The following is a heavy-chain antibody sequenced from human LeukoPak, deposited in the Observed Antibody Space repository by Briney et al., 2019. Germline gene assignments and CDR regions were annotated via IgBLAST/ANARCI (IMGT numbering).Heavy chain of an antibody. J-gene: IGHJ4*02. D-gene: IGHD6-13*01. CDR2: IYYSGST. CDR1: GGSISSSSYY. V-gene: IGHV4-39*01. CDR3: AGRVYSSSWYY. Sequence: PSETLSLTCTVSGGSISSSSYYWGWIRQPPGKGLEWIGSIYYSGSTYYNPSLKSRVTISVDTSKNQFSLKLSSVTAADTAVYYCAGRVYSSSWYYWGQGTLVTVSS.